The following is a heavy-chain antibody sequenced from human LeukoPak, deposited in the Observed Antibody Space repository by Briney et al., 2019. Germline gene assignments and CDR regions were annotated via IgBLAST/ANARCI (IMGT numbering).Heavy chain of an antibody. CDR1: GFTFSSYS. Sequence: PGGSLRLSCAASGFTFSSYSMNWVRQAPGKGLEWVSSISSSSSYIYYADSVKGRFTISGDNAKNSLCLQMNSLRAEDTAVYYCARDHSIVVVPAAMFVPFDYWGQGTLVTVSS. J-gene: IGHJ4*02. CDR2: ISSSSSYI. V-gene: IGHV3-21*01. D-gene: IGHD2-2*01. CDR3: ARDHSIVVVPAAMFVPFDY.